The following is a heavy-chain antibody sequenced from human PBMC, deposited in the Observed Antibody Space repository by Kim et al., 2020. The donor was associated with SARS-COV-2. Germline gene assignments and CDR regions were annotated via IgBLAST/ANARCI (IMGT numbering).Heavy chain of an antibody. J-gene: IGHJ2*01. CDR2: INHSGST. CDR3: ARGREYSSSSWYFDL. CDR1: GGSFSGYY. D-gene: IGHD6-6*01. Sequence: SETLSLTCAVYGGSFSGYYWSWIRQPPGKGLEWIGEINHSGSTNYNPSLKSRVTISVDTSKNQFSLKLSSVTAADTAVYYCARGREYSSSSWYFDLWGRG. V-gene: IGHV4-34*01.